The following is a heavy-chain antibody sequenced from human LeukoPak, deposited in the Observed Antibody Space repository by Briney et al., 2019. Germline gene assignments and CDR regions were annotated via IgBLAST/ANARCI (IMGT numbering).Heavy chain of an antibody. J-gene: IGHJ4*02. CDR1: GGTFSSYA. D-gene: IGHD3-16*02. V-gene: IGHV1-69*06. CDR3: ARGGYYDYVWGSYRYYYFDY. Sequence: SVKVSCKASGGTFSSYAISWVRQAPGQGLEWMGGIIPIFGTANYAQKFQVRVTITADKYTSTAYMELSSLRSEDTAVYYCARGGYYDYVWGSYRYYYFDYWGQGTLVTVSS. CDR2: IIPIFGTA.